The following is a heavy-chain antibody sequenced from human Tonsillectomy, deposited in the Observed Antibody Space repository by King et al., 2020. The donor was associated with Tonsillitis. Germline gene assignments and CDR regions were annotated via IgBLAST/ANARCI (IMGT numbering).Heavy chain of an antibody. Sequence: VQLVESGGGLGKPGGSLRLSCAASGFTFSSDSMGWVRQAPGQGLEWVVSITSSSNSIYYADSVKGRFTISRDNAKKSLYLQMNSLRAEEKAVYYCARVALGMIVVATDYYFDYWGQGTLVTVSS. CDR3: ARVALGMIVVATDYYFDY. CDR2: ITSSSNSI. V-gene: IGHV3-21*01. J-gene: IGHJ4*02. CDR1: GFTFSSDS. D-gene: IGHD3-22*01.